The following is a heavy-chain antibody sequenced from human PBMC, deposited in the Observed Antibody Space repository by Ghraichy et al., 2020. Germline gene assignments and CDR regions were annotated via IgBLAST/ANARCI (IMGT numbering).Heavy chain of an antibody. D-gene: IGHD7-27*01. Sequence: ASVKVSCKASGYTFTSYYMHWVRQAPGQGLEWMGIINPSGGSTSYAQKFQGRVTMTRDTSTSTVYMELSSLRSEDTSVYYCASGDRTDAFDIWGQGTMVTVSS. CDR3: ASGDRTDAFDI. CDR2: INPSGGST. CDR1: GYTFTSYY. V-gene: IGHV1-46*03. J-gene: IGHJ3*02.